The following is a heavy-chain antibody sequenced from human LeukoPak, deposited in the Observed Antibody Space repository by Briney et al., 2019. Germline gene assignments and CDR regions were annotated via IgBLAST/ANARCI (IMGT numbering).Heavy chain of an antibody. CDR3: ARENCSGGSCYRAYGIDV. J-gene: IGHJ6*02. Sequence: ASVKVSCKASGYTFTSYGISWVRQAPGQGLEWMGWISAYNGNTNYAQKLQGRVTMTTDTSTSAAYMELSSLRSEDTAVYYCARENCSGGSCYRAYGIDVWGQGTTVTVSS. V-gene: IGHV1-18*01. CDR2: ISAYNGNT. CDR1: GYTFTSYG. D-gene: IGHD2-15*01.